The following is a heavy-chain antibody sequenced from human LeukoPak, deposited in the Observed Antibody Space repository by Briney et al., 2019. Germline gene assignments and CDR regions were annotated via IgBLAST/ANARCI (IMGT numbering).Heavy chain of an antibody. D-gene: IGHD6-19*01. Sequence: WGSLRLSCAVSAFTFSGYIMNWVRQAPGKGLEWVSFIGTSGNPIYYADSVKGRFTVSRDNAKNSLYLQMNSLRAEDTAVYYCARDQWLDYWGQGTLVTVSS. J-gene: IGHJ4*02. CDR3: ARDQWLDY. CDR2: IGTSGNPI. V-gene: IGHV3-48*01. CDR1: AFTFSGYI.